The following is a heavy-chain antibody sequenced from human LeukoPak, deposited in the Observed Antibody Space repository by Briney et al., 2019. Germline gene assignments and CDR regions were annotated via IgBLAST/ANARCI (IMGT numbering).Heavy chain of an antibody. CDR2: INHSGST. Sequence: SKTLSLTCAVYGGSFSGYYWSWIRQPPGEGLEWIGEINHSGSTNYNPSLKSRVTISVDTSKNQFSLKLSSVTAADTAVYYCARLWRPYYYDSSGYYRYYYYYYMDVWGKGTTVTISS. V-gene: IGHV4-34*01. CDR3: ARLWRPYYYDSSGYYRYYYYYYMDV. CDR1: GGSFSGYY. J-gene: IGHJ6*03. D-gene: IGHD3-22*01.